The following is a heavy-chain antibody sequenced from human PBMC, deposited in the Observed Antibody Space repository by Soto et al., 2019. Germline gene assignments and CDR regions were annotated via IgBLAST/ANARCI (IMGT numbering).Heavy chain of an antibody. J-gene: IGHJ4*02. Sequence: QAQLVESGRGEVQPGRALRLSCAASGCAFSSYGMHWVRQAPGTGLEWVAVISYDGSLQHYADSVKGRFTISRDNSKNMVLQQMSSLRAEDTAVYYCVSDRGYGHASVPYSWGQGTLVSVSS. CDR1: GCAFSSYG. D-gene: IGHD5-18*01. CDR2: ISYDGSLQ. CDR3: VSDRGYGHASVPYS. V-gene: IGHV3-30*03.